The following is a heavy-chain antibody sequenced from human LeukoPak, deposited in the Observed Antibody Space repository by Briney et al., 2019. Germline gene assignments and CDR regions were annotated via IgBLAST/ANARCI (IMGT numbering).Heavy chain of an antibody. Sequence: SETLSLTCTVSDGSINIYHWSWIRQPAGKGLEWIGRIYTSGSTNYNPSLKSRVTMSLDTSKNQFSMKLTSVTAADTAVYYCARDRDYCSGGTCPVAFDIWGQGTLVTVSS. CDR1: DGSINIYH. CDR2: IYTSGST. J-gene: IGHJ3*02. V-gene: IGHV4-4*07. CDR3: ARDRDYCSGGTCPVAFDI. D-gene: IGHD2-15*01.